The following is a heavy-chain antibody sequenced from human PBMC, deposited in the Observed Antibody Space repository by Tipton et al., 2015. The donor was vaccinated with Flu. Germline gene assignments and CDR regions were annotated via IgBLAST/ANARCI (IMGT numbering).Heavy chain of an antibody. Sequence: TLSLTCSVSGDSIGSRYFWGWIRQPPGKGLEWIGNIHRSGTTYYNPSLKSRVTISMDASKSQFTLRLSSVTAADTAVYYCARGLYGSGSYQRRYFDYWGQGTLVTVSS. CDR3: ARGLYGSGSYQRRYFDY. CDR1: GDSIGSRYF. CDR2: IHRSGTT. V-gene: IGHV4-38-2*02. J-gene: IGHJ4*02. D-gene: IGHD3-10*01.